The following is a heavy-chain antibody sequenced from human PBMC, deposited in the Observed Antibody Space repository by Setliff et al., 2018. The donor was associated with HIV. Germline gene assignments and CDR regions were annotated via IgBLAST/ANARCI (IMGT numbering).Heavy chain of an antibody. V-gene: IGHV3-64D*09. CDR2: ISSNGGST. Sequence: GGSLRLSCAASGLTFSSYALSWVRQAPGKGLEYVSAISSNGGSTYYADSVKGRFTISRDNSKNTLYLQMSSLRAEDTAVYYCVKARVDGDYYYYYYMDVWGKGTTVTVSS. CDR1: GLTFSSYA. D-gene: IGHD2-15*01. CDR3: VKARVDGDYYYYYYMDV. J-gene: IGHJ6*03.